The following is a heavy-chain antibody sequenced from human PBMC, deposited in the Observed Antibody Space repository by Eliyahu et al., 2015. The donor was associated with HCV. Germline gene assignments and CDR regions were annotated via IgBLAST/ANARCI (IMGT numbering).Heavy chain of an antibody. CDR1: SSSSYY. CDR2: IYYSGST. D-gene: IGHD3-22*01. CDR3: VRLQNXYDTLQGWFDP. J-gene: IGHJ5*02. Sequence: SSSSYYWGWIRQPPGKGLEWIGSIYYSGSTYYNPSLKSRVTISVDTSKNQFSLKLSSVTAADTAVYYCVRLQNXYDTLQGWFDPWGQGTLVTXSS. V-gene: IGHV4-39*01.